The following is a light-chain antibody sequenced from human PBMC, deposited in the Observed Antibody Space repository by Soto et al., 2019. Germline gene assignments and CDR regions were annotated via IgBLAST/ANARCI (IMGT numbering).Light chain of an antibody. J-gene: IGLJ2*01. CDR3: CSFAVGAALV. CDR2: EGT. Sequence: QSALTQPASVSASPGQSITISCTGTSSNVGTYDLVSWYQHHPDKAPKLIIYEGTKRPSGISSRFSGSKSGNTASLTISGLQAEDDADYYCCSFAVGAALVFGAGTKLTVL. CDR1: SSNVGTYDL. V-gene: IGLV2-23*01.